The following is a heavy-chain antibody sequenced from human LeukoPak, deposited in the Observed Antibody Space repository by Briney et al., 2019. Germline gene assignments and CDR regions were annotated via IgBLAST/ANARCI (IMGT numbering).Heavy chain of an antibody. J-gene: IGHJ4*02. V-gene: IGHV3-48*03. CDR3: ARQDYDILTGYYRYFDY. CDR2: ISSSGGTI. D-gene: IGHD3-9*01. Sequence: GGSLRLSCAASGFTFSSYEMNWVRQAPGKGLEWVSYISSSGGTIYYADSVKGRFTISRDNAKNSLYLQMNSLRAEDTAVYYCARQDYDILTGYYRYFDYWGQGTLVTVSS. CDR1: GFTFSSYE.